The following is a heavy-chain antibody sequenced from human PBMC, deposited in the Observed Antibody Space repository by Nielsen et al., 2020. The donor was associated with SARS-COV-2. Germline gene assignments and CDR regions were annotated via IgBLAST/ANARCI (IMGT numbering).Heavy chain of an antibody. Sequence: SVKVSCKASGGTFSSYTISWVRQAPGQGLEWMGRIIPILGIANYAQKFQGRVTITADKSTSTAYMELRSLRSEDTAVYYCAREAAMATGYWFDPWGQGTLVTVSS. CDR1: GGTFSSYT. CDR2: IIPILGIA. J-gene: IGHJ5*02. D-gene: IGHD5-18*01. V-gene: IGHV1-69*04. CDR3: AREAAMATGYWFDP.